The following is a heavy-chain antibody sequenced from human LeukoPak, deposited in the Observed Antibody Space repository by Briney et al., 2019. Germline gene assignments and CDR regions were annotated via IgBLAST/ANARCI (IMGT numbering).Heavy chain of an antibody. V-gene: IGHV1-24*01. Sequence: ASVKVSCKVSGYTLTELSMHWVRQAPGKGLEWMGGFDPEDGETIYAQKFQGRVTMTEDTSTDTAYMELSSLRSEDTAVYYCATDRLHYYGSGSYYNPPFGYWGQGTLVTVSS. J-gene: IGHJ4*02. D-gene: IGHD3-10*01. CDR1: GYTLTELS. CDR3: ATDRLHYYGSGSYYNPPFGY. CDR2: FDPEDGET.